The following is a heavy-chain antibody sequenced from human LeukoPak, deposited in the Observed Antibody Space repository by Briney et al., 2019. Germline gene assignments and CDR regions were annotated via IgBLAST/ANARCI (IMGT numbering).Heavy chain of an antibody. Sequence: PSETLSLTCAVSGYSISSGYYWGWIRQPPGKGLEWIGSIYYSGNTFYHPSLASRVTISADTSKNQVSLRLTSVTAADTAVYYCARRAYGTGFDFWGQGTVVTVSS. CDR3: ARRAYGTGFDF. J-gene: IGHJ4*02. CDR1: GYSISSGYY. CDR2: IYYSGNT. D-gene: IGHD1-1*01. V-gene: IGHV4-38-2*01.